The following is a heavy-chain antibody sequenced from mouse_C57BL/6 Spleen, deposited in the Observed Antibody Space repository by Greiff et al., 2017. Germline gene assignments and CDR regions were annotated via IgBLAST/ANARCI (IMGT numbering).Heavy chain of an antibody. CDR1: GYTFTSYW. D-gene: IGHD1-1*01. J-gene: IGHJ1*03. CDR3: ARSLYYGSRWYFDV. CDR2: IDPSDSYT. V-gene: IGHV1-59*01. Sequence: QVHLKQPGAELVRPGTSVKLSCKASGYTFTSYWMHWVKQRPGQGLEWIGVIDPSDSYTNYNQKFKGKATLTVDTSSSTAYMQLSSLTSEDSAVYYCARSLYYGSRWYFDVWGTGTTVTVSS.